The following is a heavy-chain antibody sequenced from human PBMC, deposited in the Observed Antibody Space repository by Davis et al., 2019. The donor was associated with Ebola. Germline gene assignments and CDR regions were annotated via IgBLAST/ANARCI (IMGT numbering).Heavy chain of an antibody. CDR2: IYPSDSYT. Sequence: GESLKISCQGSGYSFTTYWITWLRQMPGKGLEWMGRIYPSDSYTNYHPSFEGHVSMSADKSISTVYLQWSSLKASDTAIYYCATGGGYCSSTSCYRSWGQGTLVTVSS. J-gene: IGHJ4*02. V-gene: IGHV5-10-1*01. CDR1: GYSFTTYW. D-gene: IGHD2-2*02. CDR3: ATGGGYCSSTSCYRS.